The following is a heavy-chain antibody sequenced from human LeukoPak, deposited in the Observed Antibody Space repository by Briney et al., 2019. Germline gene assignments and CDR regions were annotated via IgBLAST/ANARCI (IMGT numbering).Heavy chain of an antibody. CDR2: INPSGGST. CDR1: GYTFTSYY. D-gene: IGHD3-10*01. J-gene: IGHJ6*02. Sequence: ASVKVSCKASGYTFTSYYMHWVRQAPGQGLEWMGIINPSGGSTSYAQKFQGRVTMTRDTSTSTVYMELSSLRSEDTAVYHCAGVKKYYYGSGSYSDGMDVWGQGTTVTVSS. V-gene: IGHV1-46*01. CDR3: AGVKKYYYGSGSYSDGMDV.